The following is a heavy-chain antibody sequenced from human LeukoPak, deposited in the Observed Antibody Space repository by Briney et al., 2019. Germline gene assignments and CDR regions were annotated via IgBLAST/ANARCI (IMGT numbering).Heavy chain of an antibody. V-gene: IGHV5-51*01. D-gene: IGHD6-13*01. Sequence: PGESLKISCKGSGYSFTSYWIGWVRQMPGKGLEGMGIIYPGDSDTRYSPSFQGRVTISADKSISTSYLQWSSLEASDTAMYYCARAGKGGAGTTKLAYYYHMDVWGKGTTVTVSS. CDR2: IYPGDSDT. CDR3: ARAGKGGAGTTKLAYYYHMDV. CDR1: GYSFTSYW. J-gene: IGHJ6*03.